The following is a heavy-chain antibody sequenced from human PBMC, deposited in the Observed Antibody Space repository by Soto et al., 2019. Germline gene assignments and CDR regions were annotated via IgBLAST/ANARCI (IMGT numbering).Heavy chain of an antibody. J-gene: IGHJ4*02. CDR2: IVPVFDST. CDR3: ARGTGSGSYLDH. CDR1: GDTFRSYR. V-gene: IGHV1-69*12. Sequence: QVQLLQSGAEVKKPGSSVKVSCTSSGDTFRSYRFSWVRQAPGQGLEWMGWIVPVFDSTNFAQRFQDRMSIAADESTRTSYMLMHALTSADTAVYYCARGTGSGSYLDHWGQGTLVSVSS.